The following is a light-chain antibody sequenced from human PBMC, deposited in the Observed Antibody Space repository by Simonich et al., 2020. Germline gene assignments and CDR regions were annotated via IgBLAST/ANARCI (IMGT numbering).Light chain of an antibody. CDR3: LQHNSYPLT. J-gene: IGKJ4*01. V-gene: IGKV1-33*01. CDR1: QDISTY. Sequence: DIQMTHSPSSLSASVGDKVTITCQASQDISTYLNWYQQKPGKPPKILIYDASNLETGVPSRFSGSGSGTDFTFTISSLQPEDIATYYCLQHNSYPLTFGGGTKVEIK. CDR2: DAS.